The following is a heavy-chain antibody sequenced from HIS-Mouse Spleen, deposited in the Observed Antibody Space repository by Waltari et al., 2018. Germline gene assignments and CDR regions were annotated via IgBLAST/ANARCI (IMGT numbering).Heavy chain of an antibody. Sequence: QVQLVESGGGVVQPGRSLRLSCAASGFTFSSYGMHGVRQAPGKGLEWVAVISYDGSNKYYADSVKGRFTISRDNSKNTLYLQMNSLRAEDTAVYYCEGVYGSGSYYFDYWGQGTLVTVSS. J-gene: IGHJ4*02. CDR1: GFTFSSYG. V-gene: IGHV3-30*03. D-gene: IGHD3-10*01. CDR3: EGVYGSGSYYFDY. CDR2: ISYDGSNK.